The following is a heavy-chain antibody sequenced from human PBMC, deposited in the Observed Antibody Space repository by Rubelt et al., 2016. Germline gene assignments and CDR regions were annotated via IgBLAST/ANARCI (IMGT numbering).Heavy chain of an antibody. CDR3: AKGPRIVPAAFYFDS. D-gene: IGHD2-2*01. CDR2: IGGSGGST. V-gene: IGHV3-23*01. J-gene: IGHJ4*02. Sequence: QATGEGLEWVSFIGGSGGSTNYADSVKGRFTISRDNSKNTLYMQMNSLRAEDTAVYYCAKGPRIVPAAFYFDSWGQGTLVTVSS.